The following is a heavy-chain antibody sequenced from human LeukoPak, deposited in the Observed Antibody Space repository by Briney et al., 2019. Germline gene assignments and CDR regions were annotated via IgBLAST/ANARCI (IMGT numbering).Heavy chain of an antibody. CDR3: AREGPGYCSGGSCHYYYYGMDV. V-gene: IGHV1-2*04. J-gene: IGHJ6*02. CDR2: INPNSGGT. D-gene: IGHD2-15*01. Sequence: VASVKVSCKASGYTFTGYYMHWVRQAPGQGLEWMGWINPNSGGTNYAQKFQGWVTMTRDTSISTAYMELSRLRSEDTAVYYCAREGPGYCSGGSCHYYYYGMDVWGQGTTVTVSS. CDR1: GYTFTGYY.